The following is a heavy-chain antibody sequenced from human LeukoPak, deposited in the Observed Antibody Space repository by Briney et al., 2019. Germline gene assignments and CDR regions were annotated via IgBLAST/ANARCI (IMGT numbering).Heavy chain of an antibody. Sequence: GESLKISCKGSGYNFTNYWIIWVRQMPGKGLEWMGKIDPSDSYTKYSPSFQGHVIVSADKSISTAYLQWSSLKASDTAMYYCARASAASWYYFDYWGQGTLVTVSS. CDR3: ARASAASWYYFDY. CDR2: IDPSDSYT. J-gene: IGHJ4*02. CDR1: GYNFTNYW. D-gene: IGHD6-13*01. V-gene: IGHV5-10-1*01.